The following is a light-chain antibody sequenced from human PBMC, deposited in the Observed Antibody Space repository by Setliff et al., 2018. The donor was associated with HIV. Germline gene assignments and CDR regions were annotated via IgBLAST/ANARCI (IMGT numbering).Light chain of an antibody. CDR2: EVS. CDR3: SSYTSSSTLV. V-gene: IGLV2-14*01. Sequence: QSVLAQPASVSGSPGQSITISCTGTNSDVGGFNSVSWYQQNPGKAPKLMIYEVSNRPSGVSNRFSASKSGNTASLTMSGLQAEDEADYFCSSYTSSSTLVFGTGTKGTV. CDR1: NSDVGGFNS. J-gene: IGLJ1*01.